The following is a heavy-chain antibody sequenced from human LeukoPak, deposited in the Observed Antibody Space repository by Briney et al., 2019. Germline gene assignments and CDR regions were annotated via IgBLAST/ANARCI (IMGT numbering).Heavy chain of an antibody. Sequence: SETLSLTCTVSGGPISSTSYYWGWIRQPPGKGLEWIGSIYYSGSTYYNPSLKSRVTISVDTSKNQFSLKLSSVTAADTAVYYCARGELRYFDWYTNWGQGTLVTVSS. CDR3: ARGELRYFDWYTN. CDR1: GGPISSTSYY. J-gene: IGHJ4*02. V-gene: IGHV4-39*07. D-gene: IGHD3-9*01. CDR2: IYYSGST.